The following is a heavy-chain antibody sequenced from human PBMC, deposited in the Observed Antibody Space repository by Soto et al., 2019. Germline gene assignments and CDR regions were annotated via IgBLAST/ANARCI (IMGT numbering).Heavy chain of an antibody. V-gene: IGHV1-2*02. D-gene: IGHD6-13*01. CDR2: INPNSGGT. CDR3: ARVGQQLAKLDY. CDR1: GYTFTGYY. J-gene: IGHJ4*02. Sequence: QVQLVQSGAEVKKPGASVKVSCKASGYTFTGYYMHWVRQAPGQGLEWMGWINPNSGGTNYAQKLQGRVTMTRDTSISTADMERSRLRSDDTAVYYCARVGQQLAKLDYWGQGTLVTVSS.